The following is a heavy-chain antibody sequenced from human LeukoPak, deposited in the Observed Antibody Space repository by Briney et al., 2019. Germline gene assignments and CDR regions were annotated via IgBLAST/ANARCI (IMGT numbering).Heavy chain of an antibody. CDR3: AKDRGIISDY. CDR2: ISGSGDST. CDR1: VFTVSSNY. J-gene: IGHJ4*02. D-gene: IGHD3-10*01. Sequence: GGSLRLSCAASVFTVSSNYMSWVRQAPGKGLEWVSAISGSGDSTYYADSVKGRFTISRDNSKNTLYLQMNSLRVEDTAVYYCAKDRGIISDYWGQGTLVTVSS. V-gene: IGHV3-23*01.